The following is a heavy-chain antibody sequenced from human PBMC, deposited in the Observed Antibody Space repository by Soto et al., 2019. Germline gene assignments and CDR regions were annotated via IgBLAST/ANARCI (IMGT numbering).Heavy chain of an antibody. J-gene: IGHJ4*02. CDR1: GFTFSSYA. Sequence: GGSLRLSCAASGFTFSSYAMSWVRQAPGKGLEWVSAISGSGGSTYYADSVKGRFTISRDNSKNTLYLQMNSLRAEDTAVYYCAKDLFRRTIFGVVIKYYFDYWGQGTLVTVSS. V-gene: IGHV3-23*01. D-gene: IGHD3-3*01. CDR2: ISGSGGST. CDR3: AKDLFRRTIFGVVIKYYFDY.